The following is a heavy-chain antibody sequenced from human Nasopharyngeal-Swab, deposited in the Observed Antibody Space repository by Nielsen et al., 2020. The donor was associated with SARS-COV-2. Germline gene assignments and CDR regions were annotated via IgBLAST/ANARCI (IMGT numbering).Heavy chain of an antibody. CDR3: ARVTRQRWLAEITAVYYCAGGAGYYYYYMDV. D-gene: IGHD6-19*01. V-gene: IGHV3-53*04. CDR1: GFTVSSNY. Sequence: GGSLRLSCAASGFTVSSNYMSWVRLAPGKGLEWVSVIYSGGRTYYADSAKGRFTISRHNSKNTLYLQMNSLRAEDTAVYYCARVTRQRWLAEITAVYYCAGGAGYYYYYMDVWGKGTTVTVSS. J-gene: IGHJ6*03. CDR2: IYSGGRT.